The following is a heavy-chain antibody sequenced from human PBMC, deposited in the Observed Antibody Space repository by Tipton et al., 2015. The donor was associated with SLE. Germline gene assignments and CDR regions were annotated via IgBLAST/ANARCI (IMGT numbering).Heavy chain of an antibody. D-gene: IGHD4-17*01. CDR2: ISSSSSTI. V-gene: IGHV3-48*01. CDR1: GFTFSSYS. CDR3: AREYGAGDSYFDY. J-gene: IGHJ4*02. Sequence: SLRLSCAASGFTFSSYSMNWVRQAPGKGLEWVSYISSSSSTIYYADSVKGRFTISSDNAKNSLYLQMNSLRAEDTAVYYCAREYGAGDSYFDYWGQGTLVTVSS.